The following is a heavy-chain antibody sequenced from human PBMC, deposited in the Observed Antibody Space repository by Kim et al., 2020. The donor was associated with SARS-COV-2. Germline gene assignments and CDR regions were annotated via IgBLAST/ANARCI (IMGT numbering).Heavy chain of an antibody. J-gene: IGHJ4*02. CDR3: ARVVVAVADTAFDY. CDR1: GFTFSSYW. V-gene: IGHV3-7*03. D-gene: IGHD6-19*01. Sequence: GGSLRLSCAASGFTFSSYWMSWVRQAPGKGLEWVANIKQDGSEKYYVDSVKGRFTISRDNAKNSLYLQMNSLRAEDTAVYYCARVVVAVADTAFDYWGQGTLVTVSS. CDR2: IKQDGSEK.